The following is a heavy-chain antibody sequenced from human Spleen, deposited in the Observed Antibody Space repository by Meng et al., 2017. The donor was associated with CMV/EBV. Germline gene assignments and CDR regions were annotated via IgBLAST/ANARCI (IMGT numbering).Heavy chain of an antibody. J-gene: IGHJ4*02. D-gene: IGHD6-6*01. CDR3: ARFDASSIHFDN. V-gene: IGHV3-48*04. Sequence: GGSLRLSCAASGFTFSNCPMHWVRQAPGKGLEWVSYISDTGTPRYNGDSVKGRFTISRDTAKGSLYLQMNSLRAEDTAVYFCARFDASSIHFDNWGQGVLVTVSS. CDR1: GFTFSNCP. CDR2: ISDTGTPR.